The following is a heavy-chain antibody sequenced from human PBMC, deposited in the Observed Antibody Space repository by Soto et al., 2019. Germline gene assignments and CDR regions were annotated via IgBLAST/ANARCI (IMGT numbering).Heavy chain of an antibody. V-gene: IGHV1-18*01. CDR3: ARGESIGDV. CDR1: GYSFTVYH. D-gene: IGHD6-6*01. J-gene: IGHJ6*02. CDR2: INDDNGGT. Sequence: ASVKVSCKASGYSFTVYHMHWVRQAPGQGLEWMGWINDDNGGTNYAQKLEGRVTMTTDTSTSTAYMELRSLISDDTAVYYCARGESIGDVWGQGTTVTVSS.